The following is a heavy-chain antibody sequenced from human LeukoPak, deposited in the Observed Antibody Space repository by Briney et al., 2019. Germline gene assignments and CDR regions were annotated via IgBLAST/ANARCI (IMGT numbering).Heavy chain of an antibody. CDR2: IREDGSEK. V-gene: IGHV3-7*01. CDR1: GFTFSSYA. J-gene: IGHJ4*02. CDR3: ARVREDKSVYRWVDY. D-gene: IGHD2-15*01. Sequence: GGSLRLSCAASGFTFSSYAMSWVRQAPGKGLEWVASIREDGSEKYYVESAKGRFIISRDNAKNSLYLQMNSLRAEDTALYYCARVREDKSVYRWVDYWGQGILVTVSS.